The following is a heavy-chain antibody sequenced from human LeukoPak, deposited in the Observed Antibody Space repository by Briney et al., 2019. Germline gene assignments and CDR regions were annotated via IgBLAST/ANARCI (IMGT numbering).Heavy chain of an antibody. CDR3: ARDVGTALVTGDY. Sequence: SETLSLTCAVYGGSFSGYYWSWIRQPPGKGLEWIGEINHSGSTNYNPSLKSRVTISVDTSKNQFSLKLSSVTAADTAVYYCARDVGTALVTGDYWGQGTLVTVSA. J-gene: IGHJ4*02. D-gene: IGHD5-18*01. CDR2: INHSGST. CDR1: GGSFSGYY. V-gene: IGHV4-34*01.